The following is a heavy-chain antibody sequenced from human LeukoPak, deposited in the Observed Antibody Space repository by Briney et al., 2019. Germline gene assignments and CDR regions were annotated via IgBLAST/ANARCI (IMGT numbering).Heavy chain of an antibody. V-gene: IGHV3-64D*09. Sequence: GGSLRLSCAASGFTFSSYAMSWVRQAPGKGLEHVSLVSSNGASTYYEDSVRGRFTISRDNSKNTVYLQMSSLRAEDTAVYYCVKDVASGGSGWYFDHWGQGTLVTVSS. CDR3: VKDVASGGSGWYFDH. D-gene: IGHD6-19*01. J-gene: IGHJ4*02. CDR1: GFTFSSYA. CDR2: VSSNGAST.